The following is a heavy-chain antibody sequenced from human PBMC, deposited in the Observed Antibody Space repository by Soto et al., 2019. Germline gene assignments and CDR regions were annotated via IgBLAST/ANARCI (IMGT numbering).Heavy chain of an antibody. D-gene: IGHD3-10*01. CDR3: ASLWFPQFKYFDY. CDR2: ISSSGSTM. Sequence: GGSLRLSCAASEFTFSSYEMNWVRQAPGKGLEWVSYISSSGSTMYYADSVKGRFTISRDNAKNSLYLQMNSLRAEDTAVYYCASLWFPQFKYFDYWGQGTLVTVSS. CDR1: EFTFSSYE. V-gene: IGHV3-48*03. J-gene: IGHJ4*02.